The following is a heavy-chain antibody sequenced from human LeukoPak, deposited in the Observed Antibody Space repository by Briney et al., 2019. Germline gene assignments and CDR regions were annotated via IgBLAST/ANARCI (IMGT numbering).Heavy chain of an antibody. Sequence: GQSLKISCQVSGDDFSRSWIGWVRQVAGKGLDWMGIIFPEDSDTRYSPSFQGHVTFSADRSTNTAYLRWDSLRASDTAIYFCARHALPRYASTQPFGAWGQGTLVTVSS. V-gene: IGHV5-51*01. CDR3: ARHALPRYASTQPFGA. J-gene: IGHJ5*02. CDR1: GDDFSRSW. D-gene: IGHD2-2*01. CDR2: IFPEDSDT.